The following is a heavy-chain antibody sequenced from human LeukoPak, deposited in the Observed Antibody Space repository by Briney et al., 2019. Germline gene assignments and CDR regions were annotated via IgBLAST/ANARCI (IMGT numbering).Heavy chain of an antibody. V-gene: IGHV3-23*01. J-gene: IGHJ5*01. CDR2: ISGSGGTT. CDR1: GFTFSRYG. CDR3: AKYRWFGELFDS. D-gene: IGHD3-10*01. Sequence: PGGSLRLSCAASGFTFSRYGVSWVRQAPGKGLEWVSAISGSGGTTHYADSVKGRFTISRDNSKNTLYLQMNSLRAEDTAVYYCAKYRWFGELFDSWGQGTLVTVSS.